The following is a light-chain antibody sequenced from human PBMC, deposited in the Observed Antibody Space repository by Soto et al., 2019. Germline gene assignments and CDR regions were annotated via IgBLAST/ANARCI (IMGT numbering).Light chain of an antibody. Sequence: DIQMTQSPSSLSASIGDRVTMTCQASQDIGNYLNWFQQRPGKAPKLLISDASHLQPWVPSRFSGRNSGADFTLTISSLLPEDVATYYCQHYEGLPYTFGRGTKLEIK. J-gene: IGKJ2*01. CDR1: QDIGNY. CDR2: DAS. CDR3: QHYEGLPYT. V-gene: IGKV1-33*01.